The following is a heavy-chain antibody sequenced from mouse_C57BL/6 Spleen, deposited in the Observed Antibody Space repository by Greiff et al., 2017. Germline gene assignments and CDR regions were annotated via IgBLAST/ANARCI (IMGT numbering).Heavy chain of an antibody. CDR2: IYPRSGNT. Sequence: QVQLKESGAELARPGASVKLSCKASGYTFTSYGISWVKQRTGQGLEWIGEIYPRSGNTYYNEKFKGKATLTADKSSSTAYMELRSLTSEDSAVYFCARYYYDYGRNAMDYWGQGTSVTVSS. D-gene: IGHD2-4*01. CDR1: GYTFTSYG. J-gene: IGHJ4*01. V-gene: IGHV1-81*01. CDR3: ARYYYDYGRNAMDY.